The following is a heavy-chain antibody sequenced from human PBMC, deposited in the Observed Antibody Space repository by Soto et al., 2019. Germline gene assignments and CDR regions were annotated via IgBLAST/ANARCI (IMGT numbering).Heavy chain of an antibody. Sequence: VQLVQSGAEVKRPGASVKISCKASGDTLSTYYMHWARQAPGQGLEWMGIINASSGKTNYPQKFEGRVTMTRDTSTTTAYMELSTLRSEDTAMYYCARGVGYSDSSGYPFDYWGQGTLVTVSS. V-gene: IGHV1-46*03. CDR2: INASSGKT. CDR1: GDTLSTYY. CDR3: ARGVGYSDSSGYPFDY. D-gene: IGHD3-22*01. J-gene: IGHJ4*02.